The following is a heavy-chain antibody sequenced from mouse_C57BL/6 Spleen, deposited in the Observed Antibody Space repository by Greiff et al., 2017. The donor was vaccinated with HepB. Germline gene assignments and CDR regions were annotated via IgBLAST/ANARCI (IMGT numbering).Heavy chain of an antibody. V-gene: IGHV1-58*01. Sequence: EVQLQQSAAELVRPGCSVKMSCKTSGYTFTSYGINWVKRRTGQGLDCIGYIYIGYGYTEYNENFKGKATLTSDTSSSTAYMPLSSLTSEDSAICVCARRVTFDYGGQGTTLTVSS. D-gene: IGHD2-3*01. CDR3: ARRVTFDY. J-gene: IGHJ2*01. CDR1: GYTFTSYG. CDR2: IYIGYGYT.